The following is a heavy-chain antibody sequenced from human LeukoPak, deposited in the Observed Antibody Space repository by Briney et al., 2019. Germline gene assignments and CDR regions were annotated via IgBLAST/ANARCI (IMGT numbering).Heavy chain of an antibody. CDR3: ARAGTSPPHYFFDY. D-gene: IGHD1/OR15-1a*01. Sequence: SETLSLTCTVSGGSISSINYYWGWIRQPPGKGLEWIGSIYYSGSTYYNPSLKSRFTISVDTSKNQFSLKESSVTAADTAVYYCARAGTSPPHYFFDYWGQGTLVTVSS. V-gene: IGHV4-39*07. CDR1: GGSISSINYY. J-gene: IGHJ4*01. CDR2: IYYSGST.